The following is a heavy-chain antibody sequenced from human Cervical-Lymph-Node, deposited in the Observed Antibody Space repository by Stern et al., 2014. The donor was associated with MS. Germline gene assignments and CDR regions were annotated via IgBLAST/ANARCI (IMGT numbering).Heavy chain of an antibody. J-gene: IGHJ4*02. CDR2: IHFSGTT. CDR3: SRDADAYSLVFGY. Sequence: QVQLVESGPGLVKPSQTLSLTCAVSGGSISSGEYYWSWIRQSPGQGLEWTGDIHFSGTTYYHTSLKSRVIISVDTSKNQFSLKLSSVTAADTAVYYCSRDADAYSLVFGYWGRGTLVTVSS. CDR1: GGSISSGEYY. V-gene: IGHV4-30-4*01. D-gene: IGHD5-24*01.